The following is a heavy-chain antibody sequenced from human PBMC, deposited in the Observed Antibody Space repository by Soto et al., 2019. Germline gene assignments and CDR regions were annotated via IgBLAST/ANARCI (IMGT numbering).Heavy chain of an antibody. CDR2: ISWNSGSI. J-gene: IGHJ4*02. V-gene: IGHV3-9*01. D-gene: IGHD6-19*01. Sequence: EVQLVESGGGLVQPGRSLRLSCAASGFTFDDYAMHWVRQAPGKGLEWVSGISWNSGSISYADSVQGRFNISRDNAKNSLYLPMNSLRAEDTALYYCAKGSSGWSPFDYWGQGTLVTVSS. CDR3: AKGSSGWSPFDY. CDR1: GFTFDDYA.